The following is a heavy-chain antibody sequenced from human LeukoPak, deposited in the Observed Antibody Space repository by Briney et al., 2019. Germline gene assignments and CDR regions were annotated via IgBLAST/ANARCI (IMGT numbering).Heavy chain of an antibody. CDR2: ISSSSSYI. V-gene: IGHV3-21*01. Sequence: PGGSLRLSCSASGFTFSSYSMNWVRQAPGKGLEWVSSISSSSSYIYYADSVKGRFTISRDNAKNTLYLQMNSLRAEDTAVYYCARVRDFQYQYYFDYWGQGTLVTVSS. CDR1: GFTFSSYS. J-gene: IGHJ4*02. D-gene: IGHD2-2*01. CDR3: ARVRDFQYQYYFDY.